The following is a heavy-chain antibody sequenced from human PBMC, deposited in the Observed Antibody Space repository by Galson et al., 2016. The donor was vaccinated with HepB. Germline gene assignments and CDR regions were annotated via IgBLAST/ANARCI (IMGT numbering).Heavy chain of an antibody. CDR3: TRGKSLWTMPWNYGLDV. V-gene: IGHV3-13*01. J-gene: IGHJ6*04. CDR2: IETSGAT. CDR1: GFTFSIHD. D-gene: IGHD2-2*01. Sequence: SLRLSCAASGFTFSIHDIRWVRQATGKGLEWVSAIETSGATYYPDSVKGRFTISRENGTNSLYLQMDSLRDGDTAVYYCTRGKSLWTMPWNYGLDVWGKGTTVTVSS.